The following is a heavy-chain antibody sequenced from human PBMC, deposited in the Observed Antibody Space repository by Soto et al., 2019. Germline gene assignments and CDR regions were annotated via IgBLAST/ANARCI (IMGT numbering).Heavy chain of an antibody. CDR3: ARGFHSSGYYYEVY. CDR1: GFTFSSYS. Sequence: EVQLLESGGGVVQPGGSLRLSCVASGFTFSSYSMNWVRQAPGKGLEWVSYISSSSSTIYYADSVKGRFTISRDNAKNSLYLQMNSLRDEDTAVYYCARGFHSSGYYYEVYWGQGTLVTVSS. D-gene: IGHD3-22*01. CDR2: ISSSSSTI. V-gene: IGHV3-48*02. J-gene: IGHJ4*02.